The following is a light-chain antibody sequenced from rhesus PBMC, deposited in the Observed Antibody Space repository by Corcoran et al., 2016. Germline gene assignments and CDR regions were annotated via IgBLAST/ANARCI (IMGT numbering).Light chain of an antibody. J-gene: IGKJ2*01. CDR2: KAS. Sequence: DIQMTQSPSSLSASVGDTVTITCRASQSIRSWLAWYQQKPGKAPKLLSYKASSLQSGVPSRFSGSGYGTDFTRTISSLQSEDFATYYCQQYSSSPYNFGQGTKVEIK. V-gene: IGKV1-22*01. CDR1: QSIRSW. CDR3: QQYSSSPYN.